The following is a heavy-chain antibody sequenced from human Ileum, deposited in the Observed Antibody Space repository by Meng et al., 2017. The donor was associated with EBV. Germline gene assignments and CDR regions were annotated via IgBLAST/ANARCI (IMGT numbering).Heavy chain of an antibody. CDR1: GGSVSSGGNY. Sequence: VQLPDSGPGLVKPSETLSLTCCVSGGSVSSGGNYWSWIRQPPGKGLEWIVYIYNSGSTNYNPSLKSRVTISVDTSKNQFSLKLSSVTAADTAVYYCARDGYSSGSDWGQGTLVTVSS. D-gene: IGHD6-19*01. V-gene: IGHV4-61*08. CDR2: IYNSGST. CDR3: ARDGYSSGSD. J-gene: IGHJ4*02.